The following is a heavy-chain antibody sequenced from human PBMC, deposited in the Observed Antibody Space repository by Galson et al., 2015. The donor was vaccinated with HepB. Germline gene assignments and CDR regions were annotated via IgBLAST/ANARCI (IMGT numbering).Heavy chain of an antibody. V-gene: IGHV1-18*01. CDR2: ISAYNGNT. CDR3: ARDRYYDILTGYYLEDY. CDR1: GYTFTSYG. D-gene: IGHD3-9*01. J-gene: IGHJ4*02. Sequence: SVKVSCKASGYTFTSYGISWVRQAPGQGLEWMGWISAYNGNTNYAQKLQGRVTMTTDTSTSTAYMELRSLRSDDTAVYYCARDRYYDILTGYYLEDYWGQGTLVTVSS.